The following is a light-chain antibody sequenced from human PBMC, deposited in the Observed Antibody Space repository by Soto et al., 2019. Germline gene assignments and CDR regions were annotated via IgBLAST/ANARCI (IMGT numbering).Light chain of an antibody. CDR3: QQYGRSRT. CDR1: QTVRSNY. V-gene: IGKV3-20*01. CDR2: YAS. J-gene: IGKJ1*01. Sequence: FTHSPGTLSLSPWERATLSCRASQTVRSNYLAWYQQKPGQAPRLLIYYASSRATGIPDRFSGGGSGTDFTLTISRLEPEDFAVYYCQQYGRSRTFGQGTKVDIK.